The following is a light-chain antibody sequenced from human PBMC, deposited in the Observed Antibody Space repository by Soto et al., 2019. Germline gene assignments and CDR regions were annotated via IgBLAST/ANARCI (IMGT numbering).Light chain of an antibody. CDR3: SSYTSSRAYV. J-gene: IGLJ1*01. Sequence: QSALTQPRPVSGSPGQSVTISCTGTSSDVGDYNYVSWYQQHPGKAPKLMIYDVSNRPSGVSNRFSGSKSGNTASLTISGLQAEDEADYYCSSYTSSRAYVFGIGTKVTVL. V-gene: IGLV2-14*01. CDR2: DVS. CDR1: SSDVGDYNY.